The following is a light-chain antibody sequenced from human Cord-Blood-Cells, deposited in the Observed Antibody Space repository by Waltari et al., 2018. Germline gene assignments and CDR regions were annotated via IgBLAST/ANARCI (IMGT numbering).Light chain of an antibody. CDR1: QGISSW. CDR3: QQANSFPWT. V-gene: IGKV1-12*01. J-gene: IGKJ1*01. Sequence: DIQLTQSPSSVSASVGDRVTITCRASQGISSWLAWYQQKPGKAPKLLFYAASSVQSGVPSRFSGSGSGTDFTLTISSLQPEDYYCQQANSFPWTFGQGTKVEIK. CDR2: AAS.